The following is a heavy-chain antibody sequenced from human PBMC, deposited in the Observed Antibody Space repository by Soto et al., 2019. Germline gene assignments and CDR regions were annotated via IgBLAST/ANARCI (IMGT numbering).Heavy chain of an antibody. CDR3: AKETSPYCSSTSCSWY. Sequence: GGSLRLSCAASGFTFSSYAMSWVRQAPGKGLEWVSAISGSGGSTYYADSVKGRFTISRDNSKNTLYLQMNSLRAEDTAVYYCAKETSPYCSSTSCSWYWGQGTLVTVSS. D-gene: IGHD2-2*01. CDR1: GFTFSSYA. CDR2: ISGSGGST. V-gene: IGHV3-23*01. J-gene: IGHJ4*02.